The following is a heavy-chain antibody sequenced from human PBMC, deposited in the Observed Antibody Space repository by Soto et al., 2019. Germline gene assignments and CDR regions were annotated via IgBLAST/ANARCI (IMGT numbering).Heavy chain of an antibody. J-gene: IGHJ6*02. CDR2: INPYTGGT. V-gene: IGHV1-2*02. CDR3: ATQFHHCGGNCYRGPYFGMDV. CDR1: GYTFTGYY. D-gene: IGHD2-21*02. Sequence: ASVKVSCKASGYTFTGYYVPWVRQAPGQGPECMGWINPYTGGTNYAQKFQGRVTMTRDTSISTAYMELSKLISDDTAVYYCATQFHHCGGNCYRGPYFGMDVWGQGTTVTVSS.